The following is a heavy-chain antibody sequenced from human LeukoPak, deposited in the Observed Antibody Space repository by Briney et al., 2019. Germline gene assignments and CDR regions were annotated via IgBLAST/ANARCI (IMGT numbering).Heavy chain of an antibody. Sequence: GGSLRLSCAASGFTFSSYAMHWVRQAPGKGLEWVAVISYDGSNKYYADSVKGRFTISRDNSKNTLYPQMNSLRAEDTAVYYCAKVLSSSWTTELDYWGQGTLVTVSS. CDR1: GFTFSSYA. V-gene: IGHV3-30-3*01. CDR2: ISYDGSNK. D-gene: IGHD6-13*01. J-gene: IGHJ4*02. CDR3: AKVLSSSWTTELDY.